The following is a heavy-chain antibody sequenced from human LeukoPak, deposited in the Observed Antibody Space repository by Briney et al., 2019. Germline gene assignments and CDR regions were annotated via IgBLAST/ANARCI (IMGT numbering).Heavy chain of an antibody. CDR2: INPSGGRT. V-gene: IGHV1-46*01. CDR3: ARDQREGIAARPGLNAFDI. J-gene: IGHJ3*02. D-gene: IGHD6-6*01. CDR1: GYTFTSYY. Sequence: GASVKVSCKASGYTFTSYYMHWVRQAPGQGLEWMGVINPSGGRTSYAQKFQGRVTMTRDTSTSTVYMELSSLRSEDTAVYYCARDQREGIAARPGLNAFDIWGQGTMVTVSS.